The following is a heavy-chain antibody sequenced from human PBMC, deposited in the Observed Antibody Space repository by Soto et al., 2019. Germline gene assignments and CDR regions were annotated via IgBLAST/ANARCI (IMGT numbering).Heavy chain of an antibody. CDR1: GFTFSSYA. CDR3: ANRAYGSDFDY. CDR2: ISGSGDST. D-gene: IGHD3-10*01. V-gene: IGHV3-23*01. Sequence: EVQLLESGGGLVQPGGSLRLSCAASGFTFSSYAMNWVRQAPGKGLEWVSVISGSGDSTYYADSVKGRFTISRDNSKNTLYLQMNSLRAEDTAVYYCANRAYGSDFDYWGQGTLVTVSS. J-gene: IGHJ4*02.